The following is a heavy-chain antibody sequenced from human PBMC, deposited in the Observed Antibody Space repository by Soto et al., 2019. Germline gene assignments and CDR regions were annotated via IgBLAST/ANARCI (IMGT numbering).Heavy chain of an antibody. CDR2: ISNSGNSI. D-gene: IGHD2-21*01. Sequence: GGSLRLSCAASGFPFSDYDMSWIRQAPGKGLERVSYISNSGNSIYYADSVKGRFTISRDNAKNSLYLQMNSLRAEDTAVYYCAKEGRHDDPVWRGMDVSGPGTTVTVFS. V-gene: IGHV3-11*01. J-gene: IGHJ6*02. CDR3: AKEGRHDDPVWRGMDV. CDR1: GFPFSDYD.